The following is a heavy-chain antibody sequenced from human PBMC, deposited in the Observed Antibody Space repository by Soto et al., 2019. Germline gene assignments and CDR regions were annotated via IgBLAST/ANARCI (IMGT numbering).Heavy chain of an antibody. Sequence: PGVSLRLSCAASGFTFSSYSMNWVRQAPGKGLEWVSSISSSSSYIYYADSVKGRFTISRDNAKNSLYLQMNSLRAEDTAVYYCARDGVTALVYSYYGMDVRGQGTTVT. CDR3: ARDGVTALVYSYYGMDV. V-gene: IGHV3-21*01. CDR2: ISSSSSYI. CDR1: GFTFSSYS. D-gene: IGHD2-21*02. J-gene: IGHJ6*02.